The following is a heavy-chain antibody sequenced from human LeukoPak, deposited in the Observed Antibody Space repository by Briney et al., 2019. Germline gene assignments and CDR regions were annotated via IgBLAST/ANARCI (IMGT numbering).Heavy chain of an antibody. CDR2: IYYSGST. V-gene: IGHV4-39*07. J-gene: IGHJ5*02. Sequence: SETLSLTCTVSGGSISSSSYYWGWIRQPPGKGLEWIGSIYYSGSTYYNPSLKSRVTISVDTSKNQFSLKLTSVTAADTAVYYCAREQEGSGDWSGNWFDPWGQGTLVTVSS. CDR1: GGSISSSSYY. CDR3: AREQEGSGDWSGNWFDP. D-gene: IGHD2-21*02.